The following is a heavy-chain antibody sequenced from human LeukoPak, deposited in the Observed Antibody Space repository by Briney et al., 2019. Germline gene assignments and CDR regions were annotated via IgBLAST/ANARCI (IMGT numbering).Heavy chain of an antibody. CDR2: IRYDGSNK. Sequence: GGSLRLSCAASGFTFSSYGMHWVRQAPGKGLEWVAFIRYDGSNKYYADSVKGRFTISRDNSKNTLYLQMNSLRAEDTAVYYCAKCYSSSWYYYFDYWGQGTLVTVSS. V-gene: IGHV3-30*02. CDR3: AKCYSSSWYYYFDY. CDR1: GFTFSSYG. D-gene: IGHD6-13*01. J-gene: IGHJ4*02.